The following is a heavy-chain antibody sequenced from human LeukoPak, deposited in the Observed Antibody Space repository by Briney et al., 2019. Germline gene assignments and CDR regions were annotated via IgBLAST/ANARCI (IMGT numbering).Heavy chain of an antibody. CDR1: GFTFSSYA. Sequence: GGSLRLTCAASGFTFSSYAMSWVRQAPGKGLEWVSAISGSGGSTYYADSVKGRFTISRDNSKNTLYLQMNSLRAEDTAVCYCAKEGAAMGYGSGSYPLDPWGQGTLVTVSS. CDR2: ISGSGGST. CDR3: AKEGAAMGYGSGSYPLDP. D-gene: IGHD3-10*01. J-gene: IGHJ5*02. V-gene: IGHV3-23*01.